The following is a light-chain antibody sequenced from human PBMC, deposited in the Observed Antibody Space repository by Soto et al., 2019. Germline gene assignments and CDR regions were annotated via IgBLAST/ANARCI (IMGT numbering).Light chain of an antibody. CDR1: SSDIGAYNF. Sequence: QSVLTQPASVSGSPGQSITISCAGTSSDIGAYNFVSWYQQHPGKAPKLMIYNVNNRPSGFSSRFAGSKSGNTASLTISGLRAEDEADYYCSSYAGSNTFVFGTGTRSPS. CDR2: NVN. CDR3: SSYAGSNTFV. V-gene: IGLV2-14*03. J-gene: IGLJ1*01.